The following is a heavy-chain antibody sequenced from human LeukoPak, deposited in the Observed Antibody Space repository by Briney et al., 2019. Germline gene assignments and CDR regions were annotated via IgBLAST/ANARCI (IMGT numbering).Heavy chain of an antibody. CDR1: GFTFSSYW. D-gene: IGHD3-10*02. V-gene: IGHV3-21*01. CDR3: AELGITMIGGV. Sequence: PGGSLRLSCAASGFTFSSYWMNWVRQAPGKGLEWVSSISSSSDYIYYAGSVKGRFTIARDNAKNSLYLQMNSLRAEDTAVYYCAELGITMIGGVWGKGTTVTISS. J-gene: IGHJ6*04. CDR2: ISSSSDYI.